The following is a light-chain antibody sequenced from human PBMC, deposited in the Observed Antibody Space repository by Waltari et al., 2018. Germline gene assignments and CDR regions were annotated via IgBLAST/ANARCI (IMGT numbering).Light chain of an antibody. Sequence: QSVLTQPPSVSAAPGQKVTISCSGSYSNIGNKSVSWYQHLPGTAPKLLIYESNMRPSGIPDRFSGSNSGTTATLGITGLQTGDEADYYCGTWDTGLNVELIGGGTKLTVL. V-gene: IGLV1-51*01. J-gene: IGLJ2*01. CDR3: GTWDTGLNVEL. CDR2: ESN. CDR1: YSNIGNKS.